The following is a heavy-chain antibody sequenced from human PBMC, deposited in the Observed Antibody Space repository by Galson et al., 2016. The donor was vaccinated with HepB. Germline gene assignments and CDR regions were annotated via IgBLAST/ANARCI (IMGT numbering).Heavy chain of an antibody. CDR3: AREPPFKNSWHPDRSPSHWFDP. Sequence: SETLSLTCTVSGDSINSPFHYWAWIRQPPGKGLEWIGSIYHSGTTYKNPSLKSRVTISVDTSKNQFSLKLGDVTAADTAVYYCAREPPFKNSWHPDRSPSHWFDPWGQGTLVRVSA. D-gene: IGHD2-15*01. J-gene: IGHJ5*02. CDR1: GDSINSPFHY. CDR2: IYHSGTT. V-gene: IGHV4-39*07.